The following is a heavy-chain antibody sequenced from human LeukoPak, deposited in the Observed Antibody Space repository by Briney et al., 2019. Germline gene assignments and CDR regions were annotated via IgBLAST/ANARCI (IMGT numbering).Heavy chain of an antibody. V-gene: IGHV3-48*01. CDR1: GFTFNRRG. CDR3: ARDLGDSSSWYDYYYYYMDV. D-gene: IGHD6-13*01. J-gene: IGHJ6*03. CDR2: ISSSSSTI. Sequence: GGSLRLSCAASGFTFNRRGMHWVRQAPGKGLEWVSYISSSSSTIYYADSVKGRFTISRDNAKNSLYLQMNSLRAEDTAVYYCARDLGDSSSWYDYYYYYMDVWGKGTTVTVSS.